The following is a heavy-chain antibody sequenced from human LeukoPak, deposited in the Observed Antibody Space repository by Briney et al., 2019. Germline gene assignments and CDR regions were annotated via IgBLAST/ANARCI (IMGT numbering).Heavy chain of an antibody. J-gene: IGHJ4*02. CDR3: ARDPGIAALGY. D-gene: IGHD6-13*01. CDR2: IYSGGST. Sequence: PGGSLRLSCAASGFTVSSNYMSWVRQAPGKGPEWVSVIYSGGSTYYADSVKGRFTISRDNSKNTLYLQMNSLRAEDTAVYYCARDPGIAALGYWGQGTLVTVSS. CDR1: GFTVSSNY. V-gene: IGHV3-53*01.